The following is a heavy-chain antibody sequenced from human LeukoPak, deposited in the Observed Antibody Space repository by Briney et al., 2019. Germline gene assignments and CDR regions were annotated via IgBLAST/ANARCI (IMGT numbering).Heavy chain of an antibody. CDR1: GFIFNNYA. CDR3: ARGHYALDA. J-gene: IGHJ6*02. V-gene: IGHV3-9*01. CDR2: ISWNSGSI. Sequence: GGSLRLSCAGSGFIFNNYAMHWVRQPPGKGLEWVSGISWNSGSIDYADSVKGRFTISRDNAKNSLYLQMNSLRAEDTAVYYCARGHYALDAWGQGTTVTVSS.